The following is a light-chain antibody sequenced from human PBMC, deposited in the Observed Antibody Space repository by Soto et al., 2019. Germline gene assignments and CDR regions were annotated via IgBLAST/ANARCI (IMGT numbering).Light chain of an antibody. CDR2: DVS. CDR3: SSYTSSSTVV. V-gene: IGLV2-14*01. Sequence: QSALTQPASVSGSTGKSITISCTGTSSDVGGYKYVSWYQQHPGKAPKLMIYDVSNRPSGVSNRFSGSKSGNTASLTISGLQAEDEADYYCSSYTSSSTVVFGGGTKLTV. J-gene: IGLJ2*01. CDR1: SSDVGGYKY.